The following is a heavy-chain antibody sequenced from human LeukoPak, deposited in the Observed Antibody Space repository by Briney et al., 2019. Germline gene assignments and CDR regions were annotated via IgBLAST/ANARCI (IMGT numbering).Heavy chain of an antibody. D-gene: IGHD2-15*01. Sequence: GGSLRLSCAASGFTFRTAWMSWVRQAPGKGLEWVGRIKSKTDGGTIDYAAPVKGRFSVSRDDSKNTVYLQMNSLKTEDTAVYYCATEGYCSGGNCYSFDHWGQGTLVTVSS. J-gene: IGHJ4*02. CDR1: GFTFRTAW. V-gene: IGHV3-15*01. CDR2: IKSKTDGGTI. CDR3: ATEGYCSGGNCYSFDH.